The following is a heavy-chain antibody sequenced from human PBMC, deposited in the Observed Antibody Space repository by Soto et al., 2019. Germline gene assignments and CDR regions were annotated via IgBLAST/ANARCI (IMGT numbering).Heavy chain of an antibody. CDR1: GGSISSGGYY. CDR2: IYYSGST. J-gene: IGHJ4*02. CDR3: ARGGRGKGGYDALVSPARHFDY. D-gene: IGHD5-12*01. V-gene: IGHV4-31*03. Sequence: QVQLQESGPGLVKPSQTLSLTCTVSGGSISSGGYYWSWIRQHPGKGLEWIGYIYYSGSTYYNPSLKSRFTISVDTYRIQFDPKLSSVTAADTAVYYGARGGRGKGGYDALVSPARHFDYWGQGTLVTVSS.